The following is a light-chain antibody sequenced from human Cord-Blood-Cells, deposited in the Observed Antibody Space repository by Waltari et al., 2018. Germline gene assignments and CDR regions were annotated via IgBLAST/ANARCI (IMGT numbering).Light chain of an antibody. CDR3: SSYTSSSTVV. Sequence: QSALTQPASVSGSPGQPITISCTGTSSHVGGHNKFPWYQQHPGNAPKLMIYDVSNRPSGVSNRFSGSKSGNTASLTISGLQAEDEADYYCSSYTSSSTVVFGGGTKLTVL. CDR2: DVS. V-gene: IGLV2-14*01. J-gene: IGLJ2*01. CDR1: SSHVGGHNK.